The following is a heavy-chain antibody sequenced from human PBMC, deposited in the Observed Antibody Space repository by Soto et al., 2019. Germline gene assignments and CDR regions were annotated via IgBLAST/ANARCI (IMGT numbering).Heavy chain of an antibody. CDR3: ARDLRQPGGYIYYYYGMDV. D-gene: IGHD5-12*01. J-gene: IGHJ6*02. CDR2: INPNSGGT. Sequence: GASVKVSCKASGYTFTSYGISWVRQAPGQGLEWMGWINPNSGGTNYAQKFQGWVTMTSDTSISTAYMELSRLTSDDTAVYYCARDLRQPGGYIYYYYGMDVWGQGTTVTVSS. CDR1: GYTFTSYG. V-gene: IGHV1-2*04.